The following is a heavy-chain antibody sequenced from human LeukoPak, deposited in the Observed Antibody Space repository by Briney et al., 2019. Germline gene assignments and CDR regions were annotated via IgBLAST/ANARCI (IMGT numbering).Heavy chain of an antibody. Sequence: GESLKISCKGSGYSFTSYWISWVRQMPGKGLEWMGRIDPSDSYTNYSPSFQGHVTISADKSISTAYLQWSSLKASDTAMYYCARPRQAYCCGDCYSGFHAFDIWGQGTMVTVSS. V-gene: IGHV5-10-1*01. D-gene: IGHD2-21*02. CDR1: GYSFTSYW. CDR3: ARPRQAYCCGDCYSGFHAFDI. CDR2: IDPSDSYT. J-gene: IGHJ3*02.